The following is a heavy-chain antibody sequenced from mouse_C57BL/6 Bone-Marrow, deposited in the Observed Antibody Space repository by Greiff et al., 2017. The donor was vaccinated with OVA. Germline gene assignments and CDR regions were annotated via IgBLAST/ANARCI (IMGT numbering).Heavy chain of an antibody. D-gene: IGHD2-3*01. CDR1: GFTFSNYW. V-gene: IGHV6-3*01. J-gene: IGHJ2*01. CDR2: IRLKSDNYAT. CDR3: PAHDGLFDY. Sequence: EVKVEESGGGLVQPGGSMKLSCVASGFTFSNYWMNWVRQSPEKGLEWVAQIRLKSDNYATNYAESVKGRFTISRDDSKSSVYLQMNNLRAEDTGIYYFPAHDGLFDYWGQGTTLTVSS.